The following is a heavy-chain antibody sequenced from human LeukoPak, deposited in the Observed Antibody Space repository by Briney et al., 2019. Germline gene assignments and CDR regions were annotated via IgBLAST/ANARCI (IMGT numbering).Heavy chain of an antibody. CDR2: IYGGGST. Sequence: GGSLRLSCAASGFTATSNYMTWVRQAPGKGLEWVSVIYGGGSTYYADSVKGRFTISRDNSRNTLYLQMSSLRAEDTAVYYCARGMSITMVRGVNTSPNWFDPWGQGTLVTVPS. J-gene: IGHJ5*02. CDR3: ARGMSITMVRGVNTSPNWFDP. V-gene: IGHV3-66*01. CDR1: GFTATSNY. D-gene: IGHD3-10*01.